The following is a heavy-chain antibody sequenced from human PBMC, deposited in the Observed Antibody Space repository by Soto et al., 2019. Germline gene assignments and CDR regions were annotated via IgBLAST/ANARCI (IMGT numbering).Heavy chain of an antibody. CDR1: GYIFTDYY. CDR3: ARDSAAGAGIGWDY. J-gene: IGHJ4*01. CDR2: INPTNDDT. Sequence: QVQLVQSGAEVKKPGASVRVSCKASGYIFTDYYIHWVRQAPGQGLEWMGWINPTNDDTRYAQKFRGRATVTMDTSISTAYMDLSRLTSDDTAVYYCARDSAAGAGIGWDYWGQGTLVTVSS. D-gene: IGHD6-13*01. V-gene: IGHV1-2*02.